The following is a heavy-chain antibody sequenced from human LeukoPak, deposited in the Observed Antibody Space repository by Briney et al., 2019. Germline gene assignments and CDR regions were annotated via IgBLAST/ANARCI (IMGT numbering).Heavy chain of an antibody. D-gene: IGHD2-15*01. CDR3: ARNVVVAATYQGY. CDR1: VYTFTVYT. CDR2: INPNSGGT. Sequence: ASVTVSFTSSVYTFTVYTMHWVRQAPGQGLGWMGWINPNSGGTNYAQKFQGRVTMTRDTSISTVYMELSRLRSDDTAVYYCARNVVVAATYQGYWGQGTLVIVSS. V-gene: IGHV1-2*02. J-gene: IGHJ4*02.